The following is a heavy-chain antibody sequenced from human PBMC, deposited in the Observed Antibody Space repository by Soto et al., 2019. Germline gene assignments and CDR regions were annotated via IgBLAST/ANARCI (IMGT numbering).Heavy chain of an antibody. V-gene: IGHV3-15*01. D-gene: IGHD3-10*01. Sequence: LRLSCAASGFTFSNAWMSWVRQAPGKGLEWVGRIKSKTDGGTTDYAAPVKGRFTISRDDSKNTLYLQMNSLKTEDTAVYYCTTDPQYYGSGTDLDYWGQGTLVTVSS. J-gene: IGHJ4*02. CDR2: IKSKTDGGTT. CDR3: TTDPQYYGSGTDLDY. CDR1: GFTFSNAW.